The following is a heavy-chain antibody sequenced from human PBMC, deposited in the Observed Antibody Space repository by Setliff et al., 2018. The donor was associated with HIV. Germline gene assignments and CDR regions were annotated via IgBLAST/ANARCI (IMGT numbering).Heavy chain of an antibody. D-gene: IGHD2-8*01. CDR3: ARTACSLAMGCYFDF. CDR1: GFTFRDYY. Sequence: GGSLRLSCIASGFTFRDYYMSWIRQAPGKGLAWVSYISSSGSTIYYADSVKGRFTISRDNAKNSLYLQMNSRRAEDTAVYYCARTACSLAMGCYFDFWGRGTLVTVSS. V-gene: IGHV3-11*04. CDR2: ISSSGSTI. J-gene: IGHJ4*02.